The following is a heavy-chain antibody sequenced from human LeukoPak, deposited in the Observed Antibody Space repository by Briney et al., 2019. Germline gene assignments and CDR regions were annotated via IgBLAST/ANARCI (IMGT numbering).Heavy chain of an antibody. CDR1: GFTVSSNY. D-gene: IGHD3-22*01. J-gene: IGHJ2*01. V-gene: IGHV3-53*01. CDR3: ARGYSDSSGYYYGWYFDL. Sequence: GGSLRLSCAASGFTVSSNYMSWVRQAPGRGLEWVSVIYSGGSTYYADSVKGRFTISRDNSKNTLYLQMNSLRAEDTAVYYCARGYSDSSGYYYGWYFDLWGHGTLVTVSS. CDR2: IYSGGST.